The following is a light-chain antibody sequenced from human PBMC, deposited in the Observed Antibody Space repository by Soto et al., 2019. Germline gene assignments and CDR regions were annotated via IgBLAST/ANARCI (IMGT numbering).Light chain of an antibody. Sequence: DIQLTQSPGTLSVSLGDRATLSCRASQGISNFLAWYQQKPGKAPKLLIYAASSLQSGVPSRFSGSGSGTEFTLTISSLQPDDFATYYCQQDNSYGTFGQGTKVDIK. CDR2: AAS. CDR3: QQDNSYGT. J-gene: IGKJ1*01. V-gene: IGKV1-9*01. CDR1: QGISNF.